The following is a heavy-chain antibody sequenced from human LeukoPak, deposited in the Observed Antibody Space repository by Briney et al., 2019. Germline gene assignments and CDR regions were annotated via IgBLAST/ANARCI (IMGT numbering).Heavy chain of an antibody. CDR3: ARGGSFPGNYVY. D-gene: IGHD3-16*01. CDR2: IYYSGST. V-gene: IGHV4-31*03. J-gene: IGHJ4*02. Sequence: SETLSLTCTVSGGSINSGGFYWSWIRQHPGKGLEWIGYIYYSGSTFYNPSLKSRVAISLDKSKNQFSLNLRSVTAADTAVYYCARGGSFPGNYVYWGQGTLVTVSS. CDR1: GGSINSGGFY.